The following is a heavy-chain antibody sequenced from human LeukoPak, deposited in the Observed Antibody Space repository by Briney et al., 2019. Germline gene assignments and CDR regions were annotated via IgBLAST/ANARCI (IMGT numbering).Heavy chain of an antibody. J-gene: IGHJ6*02. V-gene: IGHV1-8*01. CDR1: GYTFTSYD. CDR2: MNPNSGNT. Sequence: ASVKVSCKASGYTFTSYDINWVRQATGQGLEWMGWMNPNSGNTGYAQKFQGRVTMTRNTSISTAYMELSSLRSEDTAVYYCARGIVGATTYYYYYGMDVWGQGTTVTVSS. D-gene: IGHD1-26*01. CDR3: ARGIVGATTYYYYYGMDV.